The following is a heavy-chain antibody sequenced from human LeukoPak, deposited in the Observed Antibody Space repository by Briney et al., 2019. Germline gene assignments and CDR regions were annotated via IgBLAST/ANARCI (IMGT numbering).Heavy chain of an antibody. V-gene: IGHV3-23*01. CDR2: ISGSGGST. D-gene: IGHD7-27*01. J-gene: IGHJ4*02. CDR3: AKDGGLWVSAHWGDS. CDR1: GLTFSSFA. Sequence: GGSLRLSCAASGLTFSSFAMNWVRQAPGKGLEWVSTISGSGGSTYYADSVKGRFTISRDNSKNTPYLQMNSLRAEDTAVYYCAKDGGLWVSAHWGDSWGRGTLVTVSS.